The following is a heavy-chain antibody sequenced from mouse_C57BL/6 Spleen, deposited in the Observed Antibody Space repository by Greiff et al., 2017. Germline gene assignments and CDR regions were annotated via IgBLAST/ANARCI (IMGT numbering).Heavy chain of an antibody. CDR3: ARADYGSSFWYFDV. V-gene: IGHV1-39*01. Sequence: VQLQQSGPELVKPGASVKISCKASGYSFTDYNMNWVKQSNGKSLEWIGVINPNYGTTSYNQKFKGRATLTVDQSSSTAYMQLNSLTSEDSAVHDCARADYGSSFWYFDVWGTGTTVTVSS. CDR2: INPNYGTT. CDR1: GYSFTDYN. J-gene: IGHJ1*03. D-gene: IGHD1-1*01.